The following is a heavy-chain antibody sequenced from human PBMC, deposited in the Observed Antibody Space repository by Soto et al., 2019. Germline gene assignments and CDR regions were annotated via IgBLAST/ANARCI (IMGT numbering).Heavy chain of an antibody. V-gene: IGHV3-74*01. CDR1: GFSFSIFW. J-gene: IGHJ4*02. CDR2: INGGGSSA. Sequence: EVQLVESGGDLVQPGGSLRLSCAASGFSFSIFWMHWVRQAPGKGLVWVSSINGGGSSADYADSVKGRFTFSTDNAKNTVYLQMNSLRAEDTAVYYCTRGGGYSGYDPFDYWGQGTLVTVSS. D-gene: IGHD5-12*01. CDR3: TRGGGYSGYDPFDY.